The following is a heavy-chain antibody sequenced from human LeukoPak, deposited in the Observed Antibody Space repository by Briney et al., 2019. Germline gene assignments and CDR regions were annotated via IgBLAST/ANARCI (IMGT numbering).Heavy chain of an antibody. J-gene: IGHJ4*02. CDR3: ARDKGLANFELDS. V-gene: IGHV1-46*01. Sequence: GASVKLSCKASGNTFTNYSMHWVRQAPGQGLEWMGIINPSGGSISYAQKFQGRVTTTRDTSTSTVYMELSSLRSEDTAVYYCARDKGLANFELDSWGQGTLVTVSS. D-gene: IGHD4/OR15-4a*01. CDR2: INPSGGSI. CDR1: GNTFTNYS.